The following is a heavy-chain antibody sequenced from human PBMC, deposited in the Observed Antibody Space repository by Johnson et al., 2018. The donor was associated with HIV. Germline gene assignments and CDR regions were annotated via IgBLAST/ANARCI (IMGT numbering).Heavy chain of an antibody. Sequence: VQLVESGGGVVRPGGSLRLSCAASGFTFDDYGMSWVRQAPGKGLEWVSGINWNGGSTGYADSVKGRFTISRDNSKNTRYLQMNSLRAEDTAVYSCARGGYGEVFDIWGQGTMVTVSS. V-gene: IGHV3-20*04. D-gene: IGHD4-17*01. J-gene: IGHJ3*02. CDR1: GFTFDDYG. CDR2: INWNGGST. CDR3: ARGGYGEVFDI.